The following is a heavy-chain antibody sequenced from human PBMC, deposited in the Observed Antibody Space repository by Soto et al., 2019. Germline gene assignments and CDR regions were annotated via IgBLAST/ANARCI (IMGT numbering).Heavy chain of an antibody. CDR1: GFTFSSYA. D-gene: IGHD6-13*01. Sequence: GGSLRLSCAASGFTFSSYAMSWVRQAPGKGLEWVSAISGSGGSTYYADSVKGRFTISRDNSKNTLYLQMNSLRAEDTAVYYCAKDVYRAIVAAAAIIGTTDYWGPGALVTVSS. CDR2: ISGSGGST. J-gene: IGHJ4*02. V-gene: IGHV3-23*01. CDR3: AKDVYRAIVAAAAIIGTTDY.